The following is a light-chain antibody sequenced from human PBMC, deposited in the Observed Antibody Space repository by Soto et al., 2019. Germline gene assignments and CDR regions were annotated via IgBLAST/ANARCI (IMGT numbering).Light chain of an antibody. J-gene: IGLJ2*01. Sequence: VLTQPASVSGSPGQSITISCTGTSSDVGGYNYVSWYQQHPGKAPKLMIYEVSNRPSGVSNRFSGSKSGNTASLTISGLQAEDEADYYCSSYTSSSTVVFGGGTKVTVL. CDR1: SSDVGGYNY. V-gene: IGLV2-14*01. CDR3: SSYTSSSTVV. CDR2: EVS.